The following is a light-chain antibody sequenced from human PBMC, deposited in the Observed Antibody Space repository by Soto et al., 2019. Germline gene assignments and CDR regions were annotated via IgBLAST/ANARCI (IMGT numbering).Light chain of an antibody. J-gene: IGKJ1*01. CDR2: GAS. CDR3: QQYGSSPPA. CDR1: QSISRY. V-gene: IGKV3-20*01. Sequence: IVLTQSPGTLSLSPGERTTLSCRASQSISRYLAWYQQKPGQGPRLLIYGASSRATGTPDRFSGSGSGTDFTLTINRLEPEDFALYYCQQYGSSPPAFGQGPKLDI.